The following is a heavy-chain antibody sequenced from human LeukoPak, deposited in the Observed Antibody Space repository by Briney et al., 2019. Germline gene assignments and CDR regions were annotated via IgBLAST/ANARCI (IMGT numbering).Heavy chain of an antibody. V-gene: IGHV4-39*01. D-gene: IGHD5-12*01. CDR1: GGPIGSRSFY. CDR2: IDHSGNT. Sequence: SETLSLTCNVSGGPIGSRSFYGGWIRQPPGQGLEFIGSIDHSGNTNYNSSLKSRVTISADTSRNQFSLKLRSVTAADTAVYYCARRTSGGYSGYIDRWGLGTLVTVSS. CDR3: ARRTSGGYSGYIDR. J-gene: IGHJ5*02.